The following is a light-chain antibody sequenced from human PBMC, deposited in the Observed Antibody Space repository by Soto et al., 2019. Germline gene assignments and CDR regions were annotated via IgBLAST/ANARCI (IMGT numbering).Light chain of an antibody. CDR3: GSYRISTAV. CDR2: DVT. J-gene: IGLJ1*01. Sequence: QSALTQPAFVAGSPGESITISCTGTISDVGGDNYVSWYQQYPGKDPKLMICDVTNLPSGVSNRFSGSKSGNTASLAISGIQAEDGAGYYCGSYRISTAVFGTGTNLTVL. V-gene: IGLV2-14*01. CDR1: ISDVGGDNY.